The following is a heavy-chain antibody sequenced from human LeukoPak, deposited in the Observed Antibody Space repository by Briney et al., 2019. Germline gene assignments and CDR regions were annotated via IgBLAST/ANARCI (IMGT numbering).Heavy chain of an antibody. D-gene: IGHD3-3*01. Sequence: GSSXKVSCKASGGTFSSYAISWVRQAPGQGLEWMGGIIPIFGTANYAQKFQGRVTITADESTSTAYMELSSLRSEDTAVYYCARDLRDFWSGLQFDYWGQGTLVTVSS. CDR1: GGTFSSYA. V-gene: IGHV1-69*01. J-gene: IGHJ4*02. CDR3: ARDLRDFWSGLQFDY. CDR2: IIPIFGTA.